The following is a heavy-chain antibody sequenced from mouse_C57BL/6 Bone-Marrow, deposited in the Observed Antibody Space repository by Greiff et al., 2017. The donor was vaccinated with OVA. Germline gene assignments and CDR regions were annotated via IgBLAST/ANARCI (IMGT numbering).Heavy chain of an antibody. D-gene: IGHD2-5*01. J-gene: IGHJ1*03. CDR1: GFSLTSYG. CDR2: IWSDGST. V-gene: IGHV2-6-1*01. CDR3: ARHHYSNFWYFEV. Sequence: QVQLKESGPGLVAPSQSLSITCTVSGFSLTSYGVHWVRQPPGKGLEWLVVIWSDGSTTYNSALKSRMSTRKDNSKSQVFLQMNSLQTDNTAMYYCARHHYSNFWYFEVWGTGTTVTVSS.